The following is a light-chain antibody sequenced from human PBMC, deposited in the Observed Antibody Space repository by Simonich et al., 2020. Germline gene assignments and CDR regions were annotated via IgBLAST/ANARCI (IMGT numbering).Light chain of an antibody. CDR3: CSYAGSSTFNWV. CDR1: SSDVGSYNL. Sequence: QSALTQPASVSGSPGQSITISCTGTSSDVGSYNLVSWYQQHPGKAPKLMIYEGSKRPSGVSNRFSGSKSGNTASLKISGLQAEDEADYYCCSYAGSSTFNWVFGGGTKLTVL. J-gene: IGLJ3*02. V-gene: IGLV2-23*03. CDR2: EGS.